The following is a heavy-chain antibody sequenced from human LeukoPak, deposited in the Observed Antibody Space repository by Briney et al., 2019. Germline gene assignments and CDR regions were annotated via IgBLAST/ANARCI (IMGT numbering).Heavy chain of an antibody. CDR1: GYTFISYG. V-gene: IGHV1-18*01. Sequence: ASVKVSCKASGYTFISYGISWVRQAPGQGLEWMGWISAYNGNTNYAQKLQGRVTMTTDTYTSTTYMELRSLRSDDTAVYYCARDLGEVVPAAIGYYYYGMDVWGQGTTVTVSS. CDR3: ARDLGEVVPAAIGYYYYGMDV. D-gene: IGHD2-2*02. CDR2: ISAYNGNT. J-gene: IGHJ6*02.